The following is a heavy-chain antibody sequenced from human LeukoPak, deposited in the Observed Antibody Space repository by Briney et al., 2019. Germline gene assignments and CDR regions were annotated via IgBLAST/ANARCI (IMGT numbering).Heavy chain of an antibody. V-gene: IGHV1-18*01. Sequence: ASVKVSCKASGYTFTSFDIIWVRQAPGQGLEWLGWISAYNGNTHYAQKFQGRVTMTTDTSTSTAYMELRSLRSDDTAVYYCARDVTTATAVNNYWGQGTLVTVSS. CDR3: ARDVTTATAVNNY. CDR1: GYTFTSFD. CDR2: ISAYNGNT. J-gene: IGHJ4*02. D-gene: IGHD4-17*01.